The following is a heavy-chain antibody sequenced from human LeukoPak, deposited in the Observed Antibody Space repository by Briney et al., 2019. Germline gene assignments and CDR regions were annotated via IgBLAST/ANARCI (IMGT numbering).Heavy chain of an antibody. D-gene: IGHD1-26*01. J-gene: IGHJ3*02. CDR1: GFTFTSYS. Sequence: GGSLRLSCAASGFTFTSYSMNWVRQAPGKGLEWVSTISGGGGSTYYADSVKGRFTISRDNSKNTLYLQVNSLRAEDTAVYYCARSHSGTYSNAFDIWGQGTMVTVSS. V-gene: IGHV3-23*01. CDR3: ARSHSGTYSNAFDI. CDR2: ISGGGGST.